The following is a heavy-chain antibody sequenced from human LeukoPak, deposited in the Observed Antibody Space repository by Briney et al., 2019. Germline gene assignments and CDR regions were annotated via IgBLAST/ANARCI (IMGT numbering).Heavy chain of an antibody. V-gene: IGHV3-23*01. Sequence: PGGSLRLSCAASGFTFSIYAMSWVRQAPGKGLEWVSTISDSGGSTYYTDSVKGRFTISRDNSKNTLYLQMNGLRAEDTAVYYCAKDVRGGDTATEPIDNWGQGTLVTVSS. J-gene: IGHJ4*02. CDR3: AKDVRGGDTATEPIDN. D-gene: IGHD5-18*01. CDR2: ISDSGGST. CDR1: GFTFSIYA.